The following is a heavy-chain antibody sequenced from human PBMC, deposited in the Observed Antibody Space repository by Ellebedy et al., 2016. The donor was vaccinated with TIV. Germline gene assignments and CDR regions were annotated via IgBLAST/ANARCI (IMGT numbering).Heavy chain of an antibody. CDR3: PTQGADV. Sequence: GESLKISCVASGITLSNFWMTSGRQSPGKGLEWVASIKRDGGARYYVDSVRGRFTISRDNAKNSLYLQMNSLRAEDTAVYYCPTQGADVWGQGTTVTVS. CDR1: GITLSNFW. CDR2: IKRDGGAR. J-gene: IGHJ6*02. D-gene: IGHD3-16*01. V-gene: IGHV3-7*03.